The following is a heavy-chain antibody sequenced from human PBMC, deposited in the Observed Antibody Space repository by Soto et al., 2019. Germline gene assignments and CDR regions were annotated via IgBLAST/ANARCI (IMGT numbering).Heavy chain of an antibody. D-gene: IGHD2-21*02. V-gene: IGHV4-39*01. CDR3: ARQRNSVVTKDYFVV. Sequence: PSETLSLTCTVTGDSISSRSYYWGWIRQPPGKGLEWIGSIYYSGSTYNNPSLRSRVSMSIDTSKDQFSLKLKSVTAADTALYFCARQRNSVVTKDYFVVWGPGSLVTVSS. J-gene: IGHJ4*02. CDR1: GDSISSRSYY. CDR2: IYYSGST.